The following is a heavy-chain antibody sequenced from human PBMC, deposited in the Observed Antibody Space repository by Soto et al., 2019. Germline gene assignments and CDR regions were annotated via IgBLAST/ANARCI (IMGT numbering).Heavy chain of an antibody. CDR3: ARSRFGELLLFWFDP. J-gene: IGHJ5*02. V-gene: IGHV3-20*04. D-gene: IGHD3-10*01. CDR1: GFTFDDYG. Sequence: GGSLRLSCAASGFTFDDYGMSWVRQAPGKGLEWVSGINWNGGSTGYADSVKGRFTISGDNAKNSLYLQMNSLRAEDTALYYCARSRFGELLLFWFDPWGQGTLVTVSS. CDR2: INWNGGST.